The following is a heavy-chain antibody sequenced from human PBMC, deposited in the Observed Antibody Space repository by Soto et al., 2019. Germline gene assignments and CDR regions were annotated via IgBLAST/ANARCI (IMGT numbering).Heavy chain of an antibody. CDR3: AWGYRTGRTYDAFDI. J-gene: IGHJ3*02. CDR1: GYTSTWYG. Sequence: QVQLVQSGGEVKKPGASVKVSCKASGYTSTWYGLSWVRQAPGQGLEWMGWISTYNGDKNYAQRVQGRLTLTTDTSTSTAYMELRSLRSDDTAVYFCAWGYRTGRTYDAFDIWGQGTRITVSA. D-gene: IGHD6-19*01. V-gene: IGHV1-18*04. CDR2: ISTYNGDK.